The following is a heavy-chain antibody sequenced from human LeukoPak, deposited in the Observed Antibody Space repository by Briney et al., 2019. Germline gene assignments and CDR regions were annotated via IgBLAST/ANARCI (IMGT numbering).Heavy chain of an antibody. D-gene: IGHD3-22*01. V-gene: IGHV3-53*01. CDR3: ARAGVYYDSSGPNDY. CDR1: GFTVSSNY. CDR2: IYSGGST. Sequence: GGSLRLSCAASGFTVSSNYMSWVRQAPGKGLEWVSVIYSGGSTYYADSVKGRFTISRDNSKNTLYLQMNSLRAEDTAVYYCARAGVYYDSSGPNDYWGQGTLVTVPS. J-gene: IGHJ4*02.